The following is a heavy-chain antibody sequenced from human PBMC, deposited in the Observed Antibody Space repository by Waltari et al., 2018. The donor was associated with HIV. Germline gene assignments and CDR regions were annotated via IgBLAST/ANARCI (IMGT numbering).Heavy chain of an antibody. CDR1: GFTFRSFS. CDR2: IDSSNTYI. CDR3: ARFDGGNSEVYH. V-gene: IGHV3-21*01. Sequence: EVQLVESGGGLVKPGGSLRLSCAASGFTFRSFSMSWMRQAPGRGLEWVASIDSSNTYIHYADSVRGRFTISRDNAKNSLYLQMNSLRAEDTALYYCARFDGGNSEVYHWGQGTLVTVSS. J-gene: IGHJ4*02. D-gene: IGHD2-21*01.